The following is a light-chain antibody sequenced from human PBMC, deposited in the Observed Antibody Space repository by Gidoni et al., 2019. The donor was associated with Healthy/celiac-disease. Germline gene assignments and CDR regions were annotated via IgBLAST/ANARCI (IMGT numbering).Light chain of an antibody. CDR2: DDS. V-gene: IGLV3-21*02. CDR1: NSGSKS. J-gene: IGLJ3*02. Sequence: SYGLTQPPSVSVAPGQTARITCGGTNSGSKSVPWYQQKPGQAPVLVVYDDSDRPSGIPERFSGSNSGNTATLTISRVEAGDEADYYCQVWDSSSDLWVFGGGTKLTVL. CDR3: QVWDSSSDLWV.